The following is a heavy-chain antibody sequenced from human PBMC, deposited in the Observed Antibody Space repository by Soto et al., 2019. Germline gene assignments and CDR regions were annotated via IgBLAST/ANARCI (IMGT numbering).Heavy chain of an antibody. CDR3: AREEALIVVPTGGIDYSFDS. CDR1: CASISSGDHF. D-gene: IGHD3-22*01. CDR2: SYYSGST. Sequence: SETLSLTCTFSCASISSGDHFWTCLRQPPGKGLEWIGYSYYSGSTYCNPSLKARVAISVDTSKNQFSLTLTSVTAADTAVYYCAREEALIVVPTGGIDYSFDSWGQGTLVTVSS. V-gene: IGHV4-30-4*01. J-gene: IGHJ4*02.